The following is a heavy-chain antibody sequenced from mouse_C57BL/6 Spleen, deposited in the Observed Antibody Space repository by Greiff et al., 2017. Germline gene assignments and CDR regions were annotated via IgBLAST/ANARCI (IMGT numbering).Heavy chain of an antibody. V-gene: IGHV1-5*01. D-gene: IGHD2-4*01. J-gene: IGHJ2*01. Sequence: EVKLQESGTVLARPGASVKMSCKTSGYTFTSYWMHWVKQRPGRGLEWSGAIYPGNSDTSYNQKFKGKAKLTAVTSASPAYMELSSLTNEDSAVYYGTHDYDGGDYDCWGQGTTLTVSS. CDR1: GYTFTSYW. CDR2: IYPGNSDT. CDR3: THDYDGGDYDC.